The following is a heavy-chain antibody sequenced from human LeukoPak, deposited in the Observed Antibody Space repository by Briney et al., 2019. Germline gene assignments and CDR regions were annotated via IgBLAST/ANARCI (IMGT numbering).Heavy chain of an antibody. D-gene: IGHD1-1*01. CDR1: GYTFTNYG. CDR2: ISGYNGNT. V-gene: IGHV1-18*01. Sequence: ASVKVSCKASGYTFTNYGITWVRQAPGQGLEWMGWISGYNGNTNYAQNLQVRLTMTTDTSTSTAYVELGSLRSDDTAVYYCARGMGNSDACDIWGQGTMVTVSS. J-gene: IGHJ3*02. CDR3: ARGMGNSDACDI.